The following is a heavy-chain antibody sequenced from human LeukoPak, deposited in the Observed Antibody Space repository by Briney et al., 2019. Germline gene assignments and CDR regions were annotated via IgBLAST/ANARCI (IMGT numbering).Heavy chain of an antibody. V-gene: IGHV6-1*01. CDR3: ARQYRDSENYCGLDV. D-gene: IGHD2-21*01. Sequence: SQTLSITYAISGDSVSSNSAAWNWIRQSPLRGLEWLGRTYYRSRWYNDYALSVKSRITINPDTSKNQFSLQLNFVTPEDTAVYYCARQYRDSENYCGLDVWGHGNPGSVSS. CDR1: GDSVSSNSAA. CDR2: TYYRSRWYN. J-gene: IGHJ6*02.